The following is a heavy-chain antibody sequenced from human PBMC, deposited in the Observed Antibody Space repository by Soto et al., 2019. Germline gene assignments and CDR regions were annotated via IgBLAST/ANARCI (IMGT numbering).Heavy chain of an antibody. CDR3: ARDSAGDAAHWFDP. CDR2: IYYSGST. J-gene: IGHJ5*02. Sequence: QVQLQESGPGLVKPSQTLSLTCTVSGGSISSGGYYWSWIRQHPGKGLEWIGYIYYSGSTYYNPSLKSRVTISVDTSKNPFSLKLSSVTAADTAVYYCARDSAGDAAHWFDPWGQGTLVTVSS. CDR1: GGSISSGGYY. V-gene: IGHV4-31*03. D-gene: IGHD3-10*01.